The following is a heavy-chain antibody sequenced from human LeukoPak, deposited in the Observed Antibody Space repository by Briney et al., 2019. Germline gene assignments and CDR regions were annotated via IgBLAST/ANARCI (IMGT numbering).Heavy chain of an antibody. CDR2: MNPNSGNT. Sequence: ASVKVSCKASGYTFTSYDINWVRQATGQGLEWMGWMNPNSGNTGYAQKFQGRVTMTRNTSISKAYMELSSLRSEDTAVYYCARGAPDSKWGYFDLWGRGTLVTVSS. CDR1: GYTFTSYD. V-gene: IGHV1-8*01. J-gene: IGHJ2*01. CDR3: ARGAPDSKWGYFDL. D-gene: IGHD1-26*01.